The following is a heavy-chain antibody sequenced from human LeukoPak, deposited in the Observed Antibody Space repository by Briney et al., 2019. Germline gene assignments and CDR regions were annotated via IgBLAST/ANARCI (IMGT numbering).Heavy chain of an antibody. D-gene: IGHD3-22*01. J-gene: IGHJ4*02. CDR3: AQSYDSGGYPLGDS. V-gene: IGHV3-48*04. CDR2: ITSSSSTI. CDR1: GFSFSSYS. Sequence: GGFLRLSCAASGFSFSSYSMNWVRQAPGRGLEWVSYITSSSSTIYYADSVKGRFTISRDYLRKTVYLQMNSLRAEDTAVYYCAQSYDSGGYPLGDSWGQGTLVTVSS.